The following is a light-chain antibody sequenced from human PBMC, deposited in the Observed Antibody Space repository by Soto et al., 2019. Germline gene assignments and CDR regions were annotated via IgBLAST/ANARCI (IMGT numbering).Light chain of an antibody. J-gene: IGLJ1*01. Sequence: QSVLSQPPSASGTPGQRVTISCSGSSSNIGSNTVSWYQQFPGTAPKLLIYFNIQRPSGVPERFSGSKSGTSASLAISGLQSEDEADYYCAAWDDSLNRYVFGTGTKVTV. CDR3: AAWDDSLNRYV. CDR1: SSNIGSNT. CDR2: FNI. V-gene: IGLV1-44*01.